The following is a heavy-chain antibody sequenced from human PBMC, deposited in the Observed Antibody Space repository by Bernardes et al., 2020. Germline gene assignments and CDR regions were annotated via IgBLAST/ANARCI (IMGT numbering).Heavy chain of an antibody. CDR3: ASTGPGVVVPAALDY. V-gene: IGHV4-34*01. CDR2: INHSGST. CDR1: GGSFSGYY. D-gene: IGHD2-2*01. Sequence: SETLSLTCAVYGGSFSGYYWSWIRQPPGKGLEWIGEINHSGSTNYNPSLKSRVTISVDTSKNQFSLKLSSLTAADTAVYYCASTGPGVVVPAALDYWGQGTLVTVSS. J-gene: IGHJ4*02.